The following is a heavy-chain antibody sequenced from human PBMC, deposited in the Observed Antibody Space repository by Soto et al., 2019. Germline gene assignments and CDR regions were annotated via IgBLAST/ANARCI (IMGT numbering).Heavy chain of an antibody. CDR3: ARDSVAGTGSD. CDR1: GFTFSSYW. Sequence: EVQLVESGGGLVQPGGSLRLSCAASGFTFSSYWMSWVRQAPGKGLEWVANIKQDGSEKYYVDSVKGRFTISRDNAKNSLDLQMNGLRAEDTAVYYCARDSVAGTGSDWGQGTLVTVSS. V-gene: IGHV3-7*01. CDR2: IKQDGSEK. D-gene: IGHD6-19*01. J-gene: IGHJ4*02.